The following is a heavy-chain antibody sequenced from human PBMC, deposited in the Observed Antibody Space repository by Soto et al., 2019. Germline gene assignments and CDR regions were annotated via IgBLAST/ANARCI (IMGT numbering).Heavy chain of an antibody. Sequence: ASVKVSCKASGYTFTSYYMHWVRQAPGQGLEWMGIINPSGGSTSYAQKFQGRVTMTRDTSTSTVYMELSSLRSEDTAVYYCARDRTVVVPAAIYLWAEYFQHWGQGTLVTVSS. V-gene: IGHV1-46*01. CDR2: INPSGGST. CDR3: ARDRTVVVPAAIYLWAEYFQH. CDR1: GYTFTSYY. D-gene: IGHD2-2*02. J-gene: IGHJ1*01.